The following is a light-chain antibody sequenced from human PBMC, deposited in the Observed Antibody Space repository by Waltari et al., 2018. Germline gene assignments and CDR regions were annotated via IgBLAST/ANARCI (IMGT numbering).Light chain of an antibody. Sequence: DIQMTQSPSSLSASVGDTFTITSRASQSIGDYLNLYHQKPGKSHQLLIYAASSLQSGVPSRFSGSGSETDFTLTISSLQPEDFATYYCEQSYSTPGAFGQGTKVDI. V-gene: IGKV1-39*01. CDR1: QSIGDY. J-gene: IGKJ1*01. CDR3: EQSYSTPGA. CDR2: AAS.